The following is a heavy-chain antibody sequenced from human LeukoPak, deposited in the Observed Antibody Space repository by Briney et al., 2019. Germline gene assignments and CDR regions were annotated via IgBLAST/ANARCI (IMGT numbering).Heavy chain of an antibody. CDR1: GGSISSSSYY. Sequence: PSETLSLTCTVSGGSISSSSYYWGWIRQPPGTGLEWIGSIYYSGSTYYNPSLKSRVTISVDTSKNQFSLKLSSVTAADTAVYYCARARYYFDYWGQGTLVTVSS. CDR3: ARARYYFDY. J-gene: IGHJ4*02. V-gene: IGHV4-39*01. CDR2: IYYSGST.